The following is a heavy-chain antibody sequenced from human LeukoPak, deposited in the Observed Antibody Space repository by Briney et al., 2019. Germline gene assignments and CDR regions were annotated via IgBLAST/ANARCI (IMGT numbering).Heavy chain of an antibody. CDR1: GYTFTNYH. V-gene: IGHV1-46*01. CDR2: INTNTGTR. D-gene: IGHD2-2*01. J-gene: IGHJ4*02. CDR3: ARDGGYCSTSSCYALF. Sequence: ASVTVSCTTSGYTFTNYHIHWVRQAPGQGPEWMGIINTNTGTRTNAQRLQGRITMTRDTSTSSAYMELSSLRSDDTAVYYCARDGGYCSTSSCYALFWGQGTLLTVSP.